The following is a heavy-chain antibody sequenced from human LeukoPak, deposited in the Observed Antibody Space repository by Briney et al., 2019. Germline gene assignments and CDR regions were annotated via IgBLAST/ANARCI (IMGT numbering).Heavy chain of an antibody. CDR1: GYTFTGYY. J-gene: IGHJ3*02. V-gene: IGHV1-18*04. CDR3: ARKSRYYDAFDI. CDR2: INPNSGNT. Sequence: ASVKVSCKASGYTFTGYYMHWVRQAPGQGLEWMGWINPNSGNTNYAQKLQGRVTMTTDTSTSTAYMELRSLRSDDTAVYYCARKSRYYDAFDIWGQGTMVTVSS. D-gene: IGHD1-26*01.